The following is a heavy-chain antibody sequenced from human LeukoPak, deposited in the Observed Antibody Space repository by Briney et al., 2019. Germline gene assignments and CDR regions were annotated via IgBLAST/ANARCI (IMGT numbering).Heavy chain of an antibody. Sequence: KPGGSLRLSCAASGFTFSSYRMNWVRRAPGKGLEWVSSISSSSSYIYYADSVKGRFTISRDNSKNTLYLQMNSLTAEDTAIYYCAKATGTLGNWGQGILVTVSS. V-gene: IGHV3-21*04. D-gene: IGHD1-1*01. CDR2: ISSSSSYI. J-gene: IGHJ4*02. CDR3: AKATGTLGN. CDR1: GFTFSSYR.